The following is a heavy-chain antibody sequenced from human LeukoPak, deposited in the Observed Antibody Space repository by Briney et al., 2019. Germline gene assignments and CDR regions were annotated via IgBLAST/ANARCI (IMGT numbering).Heavy chain of an antibody. J-gene: IGHJ4*02. V-gene: IGHV1-2*02. CDR3: ARVYYYGSGSYYNPLDY. D-gene: IGHD3-10*01. Sequence: GASVKVSCKASGYTFTGYYMHWVRQAPGQGLEWMGWINPNSGGTNYAQKFQGRVTMTRVTSISTAYMELSRLRSDDTAVYYCARVYYYGSGSYYNPLDYWGQGTLVTVSS. CDR1: GYTFTGYY. CDR2: INPNSGGT.